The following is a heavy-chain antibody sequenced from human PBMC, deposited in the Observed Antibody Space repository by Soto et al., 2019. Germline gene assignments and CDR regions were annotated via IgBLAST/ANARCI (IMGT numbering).Heavy chain of an antibody. CDR3: AIETASGAEYFQH. CDR1: GGSTSSYY. CDR2: IYYSGST. Sequence: SETLSLTCTVSGGSTSSYYWSWIRQPPGKGLEWIGYIYYSGSTNYNPSLKSRVTISVDTSKNQFSLKLSSVTAADTAVYYCAIETASGAEYFQHWGLGNLVKVSS. J-gene: IGHJ1*01. D-gene: IGHD3-10*01. V-gene: IGHV4-59*01.